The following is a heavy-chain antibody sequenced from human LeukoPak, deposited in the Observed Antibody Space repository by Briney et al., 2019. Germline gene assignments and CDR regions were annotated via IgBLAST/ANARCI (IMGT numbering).Heavy chain of an antibody. J-gene: IGHJ4*02. V-gene: IGHV4-4*02. CDR2: IYHSGST. D-gene: IGHD3-10*01. CDR3: ARASYYYGSGRPSYYFDY. CDR1: GDSISSSNC. Sequence: SETLSLTCAVSGDSISSSNCWSWVRQPPGKGLERIGEIYHSGSTNYNPSLKGRVTISVDNSKNQFSLKLSSVTAADTAVYYCARASYYYGSGRPSYYFDYWGQGTLVTVSS.